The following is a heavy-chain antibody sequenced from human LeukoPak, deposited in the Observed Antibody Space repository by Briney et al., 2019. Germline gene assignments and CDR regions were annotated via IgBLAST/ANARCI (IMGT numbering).Heavy chain of an antibody. D-gene: IGHD3-10*01. V-gene: IGHV3-30*02. CDR1: GFTFSSYG. CDR3: AKVTRDLWFGESLRDAFDI. CDR2: IRYDGSNK. J-gene: IGHJ3*02. Sequence: GGSLRLSCAASGFTFSSYGMHWVRQALGKGLEWVAFIRYDGSNKYYADSVKGRFTISRDNSKNTLYLQMNSLRAEDTAVYYCAKVTRDLWFGESLRDAFDIWGQGTMVTVSS.